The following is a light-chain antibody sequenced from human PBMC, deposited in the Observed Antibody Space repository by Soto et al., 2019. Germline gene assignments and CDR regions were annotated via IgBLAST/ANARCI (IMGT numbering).Light chain of an antibody. J-gene: IGLJ1*01. CDR3: CSYAGDSAVV. V-gene: IGLV2-23*02. CDR2: EVT. CDR1: NSEVGAYNL. Sequence: QSVLTQPASVSGSPGQSITISCAGTNSEVGAYNLVSWYQQHPGDAPKVLIYEVTKRPSGLSSRFAGSKSGNTASLTIAGLQAEAEADYYCCSYAGDSAVVFGTGTKVTVL.